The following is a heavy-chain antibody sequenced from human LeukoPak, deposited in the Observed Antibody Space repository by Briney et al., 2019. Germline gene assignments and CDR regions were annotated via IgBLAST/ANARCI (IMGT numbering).Heavy chain of an antibody. V-gene: IGHV4-39*01. CDR1: GGSISSSSDY. CDR3: VRHIAVAGNWFDP. CDR2: IYYSGST. Sequence: SETLSLTCTVSGGSISSSSDYWARIRQPPGKGLEWIGNIYYSGSTYYSPSLKSRVTISVDTSKNQFSLKLSSVTATDTAVYYCVRHIAVAGNWFDPWGQGTLVTVSS. J-gene: IGHJ5*02. D-gene: IGHD6-19*01.